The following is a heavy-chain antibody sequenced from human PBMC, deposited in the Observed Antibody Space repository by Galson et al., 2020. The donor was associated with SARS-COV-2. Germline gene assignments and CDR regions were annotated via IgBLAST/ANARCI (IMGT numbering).Heavy chain of an antibody. CDR2: ISGSGDKT. V-gene: IGHV3-23*01. CDR3: AKYSPGSYYYHGMDV. J-gene: IGHJ6*02. D-gene: IGHD6-13*01. CDR1: GFTFSSYA. Sequence: GGSLRLSWAASGFTFSSYAMSWVRQAPGKGLEWVSAISGSGDKTYYADSVKGRFTISRDNSKNTLYLQMNRLRAEDTAVYYCAKYSPGSYYYHGMDVWGQGTTVTVSS.